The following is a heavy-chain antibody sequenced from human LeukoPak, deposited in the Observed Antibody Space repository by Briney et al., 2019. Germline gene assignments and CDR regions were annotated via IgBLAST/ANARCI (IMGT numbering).Heavy chain of an antibody. V-gene: IGHV4-61*02. D-gene: IGHD5-18*01. CDR2: IYTSGST. Sequence: SETLSLTCTVSGGSISSGSYYWSWIRQPAGKGLEWIGRIYTSGSTNYNPSLKSRVTMSVDTSKNQFSLKLSSVTAADTAVYYCARERYSYGYISSGWYAYYFDYWGQGTLVTVSS. CDR3: ARERYSYGYISSGWYAYYFDY. J-gene: IGHJ4*02. CDR1: GGSISSGSYY.